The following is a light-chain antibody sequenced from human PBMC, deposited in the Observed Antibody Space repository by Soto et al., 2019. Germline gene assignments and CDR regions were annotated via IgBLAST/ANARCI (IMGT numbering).Light chain of an antibody. CDR1: SSNIGNNY. CDR3: GTWDSSLSAGV. Sequence: QSVLTQPPSVSAAPGQKVTISCSGSSSNIGNNYVFWYQHFPGTAPKLLIYENNKRPSGLPDRFSGSKSGTSATLGITGLQAGDEADYYCGTWDSSLSAGVFGGGTKVTVL. CDR2: ENN. V-gene: IGLV1-51*02. J-gene: IGLJ3*02.